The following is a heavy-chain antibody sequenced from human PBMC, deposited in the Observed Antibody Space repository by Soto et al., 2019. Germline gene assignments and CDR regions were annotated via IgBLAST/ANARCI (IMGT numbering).Heavy chain of an antibody. D-gene: IGHD5-12*01. Sequence: PGGSLRLSCAASGFTFSSYAMTGVRQAPGKGLEWVSAISYSGVSTYYADSVKGRFTISRDSSENTLSLQMNSLRVDDTAVYYCARKRGDSDYDLDYCGQGTMVAV. CDR2: ISYSGVST. V-gene: IGHV3-23*01. CDR3: ARKRGDSDYDLDY. CDR1: GFTFSSYA. J-gene: IGHJ4*02.